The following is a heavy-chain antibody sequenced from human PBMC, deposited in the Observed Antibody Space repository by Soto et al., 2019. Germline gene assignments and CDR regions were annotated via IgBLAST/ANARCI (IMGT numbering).Heavy chain of an antibody. D-gene: IGHD1-7*01. Sequence: GGSLRLSCAASGFTFSDYYMSWIRQAPGKGLEWVSYISSSDSTIYYADSVKGRFTISRDNAKNSLYLQMNSLRAEDTAVYYGAREAGITGTTDDFDYWGQGTLVTVSS. V-gene: IGHV3-11*01. CDR1: GFTFSDYY. CDR3: AREAGITGTTDDFDY. CDR2: ISSSDSTI. J-gene: IGHJ4*02.